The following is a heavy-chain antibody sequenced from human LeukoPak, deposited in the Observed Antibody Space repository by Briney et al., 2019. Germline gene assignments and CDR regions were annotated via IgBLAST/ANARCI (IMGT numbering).Heavy chain of an antibody. Sequence: GGSLRLSYAASGFTFSSYAMSWVRQAPGKGLEWVSAISGSGGSTYYADSVKGRFTISRDNSKNTLYLQMSSLRAEDTAVYYCARRDYYYDSSGQYYFDYWGQGTLVTVSS. CDR2: ISGSGGST. D-gene: IGHD3-22*01. CDR1: GFTFSSYA. V-gene: IGHV3-23*01. CDR3: ARRDYYYDSSGQYYFDY. J-gene: IGHJ4*02.